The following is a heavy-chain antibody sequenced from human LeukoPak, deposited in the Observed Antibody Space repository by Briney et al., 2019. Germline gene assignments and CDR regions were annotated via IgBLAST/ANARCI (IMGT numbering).Heavy chain of an antibody. V-gene: IGHV1-69*05. CDR1: EGTFSSYA. D-gene: IGHD3-3*01. CDR3: ARTPITIFGVVIIGGAFDY. Sequence: SVKVSCKASEGTFSSYAISWVRQAPGQGLEWMGGIIPIFGTANYAQKFQGRVTITTDESTSTAYMELSSLRSEDTAVYYCARTPITIFGVVIIGGAFDYWGQGTLVTVSS. CDR2: IIPIFGTA. J-gene: IGHJ4*02.